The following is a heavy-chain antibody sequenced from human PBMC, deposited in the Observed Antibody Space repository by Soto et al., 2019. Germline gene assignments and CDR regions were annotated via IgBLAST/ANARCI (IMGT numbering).Heavy chain of an antibody. J-gene: IGHJ4*02. D-gene: IGHD3-3*01. CDR2: ISSNGGST. Sequence: GGSLRLSCSASGFTFSSYAMHWVRQAPGKGLEYVSAISSNGGSTYYADSVKGRFTISRDNSKNTLYLQMSSLRAEDTAVYYCVKFPNYDFWSGSRDLPLDYWGQGTLVTVSS. CDR1: GFTFSSYA. CDR3: VKFPNYDFWSGSRDLPLDY. V-gene: IGHV3-64D*08.